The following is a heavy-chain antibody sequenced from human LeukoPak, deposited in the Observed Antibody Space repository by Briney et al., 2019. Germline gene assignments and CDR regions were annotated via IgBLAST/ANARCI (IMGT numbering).Heavy chain of an antibody. Sequence: PGGSLRLSCAASGFTFSDAWMHWVRQVPGKGLEWVGRIKPKAAGGTTESAAPVTGRFTISRDDSKKMVFLQMNSLTTEDTAVYYCTTLRTVWGQGTLVTVSS. D-gene: IGHD3/OR15-3a*01. J-gene: IGHJ4*02. CDR2: IKPKAAGGTT. V-gene: IGHV3-15*01. CDR3: TTLRTV. CDR1: GFTFSDAW.